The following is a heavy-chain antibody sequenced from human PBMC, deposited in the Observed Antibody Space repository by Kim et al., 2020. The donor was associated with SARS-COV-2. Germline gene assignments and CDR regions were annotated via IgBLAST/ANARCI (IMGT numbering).Heavy chain of an antibody. CDR1: GFTFSSYA. CDR2: ISGSGGST. Sequence: GGSLRLSCAASGFTFSSYAMSWVRQAPGKGLEWVSAISGSGGSTYYADSVKGRFTISRDNSKNTLYLQMNSLRAEDTAVYYCAKDLVLPMVRGVNFDYWGQGTLVTVSS. CDR3: AKDLVLPMVRGVNFDY. V-gene: IGHV3-23*01. D-gene: IGHD3-10*01. J-gene: IGHJ4*02.